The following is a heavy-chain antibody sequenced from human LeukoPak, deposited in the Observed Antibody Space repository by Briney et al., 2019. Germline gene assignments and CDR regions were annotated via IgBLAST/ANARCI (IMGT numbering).Heavy chain of an antibody. Sequence: GGSLRLSCVASGFTFSSYAMSWVRQAPGKGLDWVSAISDSGGTAYYADSVKGRFTISRDNSKNTLYLQMNSLRAEDTAVYYCAKDSVVPAAMGAIDIWGQGTMVTVSS. V-gene: IGHV3-23*01. D-gene: IGHD2-2*01. CDR2: ISDSGGTA. CDR1: GFTFSSYA. J-gene: IGHJ3*02. CDR3: AKDSVVPAAMGAIDI.